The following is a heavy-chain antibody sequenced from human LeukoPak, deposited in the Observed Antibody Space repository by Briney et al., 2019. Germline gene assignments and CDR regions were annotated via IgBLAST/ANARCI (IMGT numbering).Heavy chain of an antibody. CDR1: GGSISSGDYY. D-gene: IGHD3-3*01. CDR3: ARGHFVIFGVVIDAFDI. V-gene: IGHV4-30-4*08. J-gene: IGHJ3*02. CDR2: IYYSGST. Sequence: PSETLSLTCTVSGGSISSGDYYWSWIRQPPGKGPEWIGYIYYSGSTYYNPSLKSRVTISVDTSKNQFSLKLSSVTAADTAVYYCARGHFVIFGVVIDAFDIWGQGTMVTVSS.